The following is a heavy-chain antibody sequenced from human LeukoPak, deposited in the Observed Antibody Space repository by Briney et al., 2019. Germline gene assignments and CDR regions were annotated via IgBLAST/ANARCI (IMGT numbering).Heavy chain of an antibody. CDR3: ATDRGLR. CDR2: IKHDGSEK. CDR1: GLTFSDYW. Sequence: SGGSLRLSCAASGLTFSDYWMYCVRQTPGKGLEWVANIKHDGSEKYYVDSVKGRFTISRDNAKNSLYLQMNSLRVEDTAVYYCATDRGLRWGKGTTVTVSS. J-gene: IGHJ6*04. V-gene: IGHV3-7*03.